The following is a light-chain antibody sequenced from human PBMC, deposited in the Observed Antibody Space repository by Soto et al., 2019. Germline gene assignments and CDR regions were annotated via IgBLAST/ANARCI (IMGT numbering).Light chain of an antibody. CDR1: QSVSSSSY. CDR2: GAS. CDR3: QQYVSSPRGFT. V-gene: IGKV3-20*01. Sequence: EIVLTQSPGTLSLSPGERATHSCRASQSVSSSSYLSWYQQKPGQAPRLLIYGASNRATGVPDRFSGSGSGTDFTLTISRLEPEDFAIYYCQQYVSSPRGFTFGPGTKVDIQ. J-gene: IGKJ3*01.